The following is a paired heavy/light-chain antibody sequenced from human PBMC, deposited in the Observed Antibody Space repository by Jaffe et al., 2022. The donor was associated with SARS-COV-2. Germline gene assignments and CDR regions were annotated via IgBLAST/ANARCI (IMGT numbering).Light chain of an antibody. Sequence: DIQMTQSPSTLSASVGDRVTITCRASQSISSWLAWYQQKPGRAPKLLIYKASSLESGVPSRFSGSGSGTEFTLTISSLQPEDFATYYCLQYNSYSRTFGQGTKVEIK. J-gene: IGKJ1*01. V-gene: IGKV1-5*03. CDR1: QSISSW. CDR3: LQYNSYSRT. CDR2: KAS.
Heavy chain of an antibody. J-gene: IGHJ6*03. CDR1: GFTFSSYW. CDR3: ARERCIGGNCFLHYYFYYYMDV. V-gene: IGHV3-7*01. Sequence: EVQLVESGGGLVQPGGSLRLSCAASGFTFSSYWMSWVRQAPGKGLEWVANIKQDGSEIYSVDSVKGRFTISRDNARNSLYLQMDSLRVEDTAVYYCARERCIGGNCFLHYYFYYYMDVWGKGTTVTVS. D-gene: IGHD2-15*01. CDR2: IKQDGSEI.